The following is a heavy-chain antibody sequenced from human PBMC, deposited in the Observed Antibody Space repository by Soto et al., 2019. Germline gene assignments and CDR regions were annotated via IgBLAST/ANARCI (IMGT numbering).Heavy chain of an antibody. D-gene: IGHD3-10*01. Sequence: SETLSLTCAVSGGSISSSNWWRWVRQPPGKGLEWIGEIYHSGSTNYNPSLKSRVTISVDKSKNQFSLKLSSVTAADTALYYCARYYGSGSYENWFDPWGQGILVTVSS. CDR3: ARYYGSGSYENWFDP. J-gene: IGHJ5*02. CDR1: GGSISSSNW. CDR2: IYHSGST. V-gene: IGHV4-4*02.